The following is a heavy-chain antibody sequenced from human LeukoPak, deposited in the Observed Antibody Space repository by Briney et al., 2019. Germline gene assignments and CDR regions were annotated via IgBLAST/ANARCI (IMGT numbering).Heavy chain of an antibody. Sequence: GGSLRLSCAASRFTFRSSWMSWVRQAPGKGLEWVATIDQRGGDKFSVDSVKGRFIISRDNAKNSVYLQMNSLTAEDTAVYYCARSSLGWFDPWGQGTLVTVSS. J-gene: IGHJ5*02. CDR3: ARSSLGWFDP. CDR2: IDQRGGDK. CDR1: RFTFRSSW. D-gene: IGHD7-27*01. V-gene: IGHV3-7*01.